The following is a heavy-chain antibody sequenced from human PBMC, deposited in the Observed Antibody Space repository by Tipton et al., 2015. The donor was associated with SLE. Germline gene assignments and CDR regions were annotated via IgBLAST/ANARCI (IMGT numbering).Heavy chain of an antibody. J-gene: IGHJ4*02. CDR2: ISGGRT. Sequence: GSLRLSCAASGFTFNIHAMTWVRPAPGEGLKWVSGISGGRTYYADSVKGRFSISRDNSKNTLYLQMNSLRAEDTAVYYCAMRRGTADAFSYFDYWGQGILVTVSS. V-gene: IGHV3-23*01. D-gene: IGHD1/OR15-1a*01. CDR3: AMRRGTADAFSYFDY. CDR1: GFTFNIHA.